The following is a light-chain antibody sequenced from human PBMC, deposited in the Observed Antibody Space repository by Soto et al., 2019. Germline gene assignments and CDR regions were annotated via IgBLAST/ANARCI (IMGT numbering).Light chain of an antibody. CDR2: EVS. CDR3: ASYTSSSTSVI. CDR1: SSDVGDYNY. Sequence: QPVLTQPASVSGSPGQSITISCTGTSSDVGDYNYVSWYQQPPGKAPKLMIYEVSNRPSGISSRFSGSKSGNTASLTISGLQAEDEADYYCASYTSSSTSVIFGRGTKLTVL. J-gene: IGLJ2*01. V-gene: IGLV2-14*01.